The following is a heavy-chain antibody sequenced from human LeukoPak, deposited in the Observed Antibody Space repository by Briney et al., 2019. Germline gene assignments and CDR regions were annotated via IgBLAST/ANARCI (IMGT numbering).Heavy chain of an antibody. J-gene: IGHJ4*02. CDR1: GYSISSGYY. Sequence: SETLSLTCAVSGYSISSGYYWGWIRQPPGKGLEWIGSIYHSGSTYYNPSLKSRVTISVDTSKNPFSLKLSSVTAADTAVYYCARVRKGLFSSSWYPEYYFDYWGQGTLVTVSS. D-gene: IGHD6-13*01. V-gene: IGHV4-38-2*01. CDR2: IYHSGST. CDR3: ARVRKGLFSSSWYPEYYFDY.